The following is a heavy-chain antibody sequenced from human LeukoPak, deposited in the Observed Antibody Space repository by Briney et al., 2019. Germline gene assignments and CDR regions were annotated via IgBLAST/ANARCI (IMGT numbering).Heavy chain of an antibody. CDR1: GLIVSSNH. CDR2: IYTGGIT. J-gene: IGHJ4*01. D-gene: IGHD6-13*01. V-gene: IGHV3-53*01. CDR3: ARDHAPAGGRLDY. Sequence: GGSLRLSCAATGLIVSSNHMAWVRQAPGKGLEWVSVIYTGGITYYADSVSGRFTISRDNSKNTLFLQMNNLRVEDTALYYCARDHAPAGGRLDYWGLGTQVTVSS.